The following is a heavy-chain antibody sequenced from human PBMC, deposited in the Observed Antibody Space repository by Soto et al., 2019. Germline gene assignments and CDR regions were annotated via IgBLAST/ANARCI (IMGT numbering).Heavy chain of an antibody. Sequence: LSLTCTVSGGSISSYYWSWIRQPPGKGLEWIGYIYHSGSTYYNPSLKSRVTISVDRSKNQFSLKLSSVTAADTAVYYCAVHRATPGAALSNWFGPWGQGSLVTVSS. V-gene: IGHV4-59*04. D-gene: IGHD1-26*01. J-gene: IGHJ5*02. CDR2: IYHSGST. CDR3: AVHRATPGAALSNWFGP. CDR1: GGSISSYY.